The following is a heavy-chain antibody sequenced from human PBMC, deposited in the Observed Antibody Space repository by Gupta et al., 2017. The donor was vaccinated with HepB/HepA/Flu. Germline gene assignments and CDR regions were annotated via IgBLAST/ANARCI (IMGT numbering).Heavy chain of an antibody. Sequence: QVQLQQWGAGLLKPSETLSLTCAVYGGSFSTHYWSWIRQSPGRGLEWIGEINHSGTTNYIPSLKSRVTILVDTSQNQISLKLTSVTAADTAVYYCARNDRVGIPLGFDIWGQGTVVTVSS. CDR1: GGSFSTHY. CDR2: INHSGTT. D-gene: IGHD1-26*01. CDR3: ARNDRVGIPLGFDI. V-gene: IGHV4-34*02. J-gene: IGHJ3*02.